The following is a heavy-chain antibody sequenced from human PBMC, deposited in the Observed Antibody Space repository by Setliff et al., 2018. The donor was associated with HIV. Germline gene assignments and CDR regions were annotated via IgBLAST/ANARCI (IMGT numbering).Heavy chain of an antibody. V-gene: IGHV4-34*01. CDR2: INHSRRT. CDR1: GGSFSGYH. J-gene: IGHJ6*03. Sequence: KTSETLSLTCAVYGGSFSGYHWNWIRQPPGKGLEWIGEINHSRRTKYNPSLKSRVTISVDTSKNQFSLKLSSVTAADTAFYYCARGFSGDYLFTGYLDVWGKGTTVTVSS. CDR3: ARGFSGDYLFTGYLDV. D-gene: IGHD3-22*01.